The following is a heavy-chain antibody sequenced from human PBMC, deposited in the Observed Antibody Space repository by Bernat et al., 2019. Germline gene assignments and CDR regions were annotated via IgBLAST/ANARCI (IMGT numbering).Heavy chain of an antibody. V-gene: IGHV4-39*01. CDR3: ARHEDAAAGRIFY. CDR2: INYSGRT. D-gene: IGHD6-13*01. J-gene: IGHJ4*02. Sequence: QLQLQESGPGLVKPSETLSLTCTVSGGSISSSSYFWGWIRQPPGRGLEWIGSINYSGRTYYNPSLSIRITISVDTSKNQLSLKLSSVTAADTAVYYCARHEDAAAGRIFYWGQGTLVTVSS. CDR1: GGSISSSSYF.